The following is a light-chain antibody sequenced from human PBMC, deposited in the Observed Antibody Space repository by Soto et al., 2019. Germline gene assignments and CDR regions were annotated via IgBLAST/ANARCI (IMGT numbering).Light chain of an antibody. CDR1: QSVSRY. J-gene: IGKJ5*01. CDR3: QQRSNWIT. CDR2: DAS. Sequence: EIVLTQSPATLSLSPGERATLSCRASQSVSRYLAWYQQKAGQAPRLLIYDASYWATGIPARFSGSGSGTDFTLTISSLESEDFAVYYCQQRSNWITFGQGTRLEIK. V-gene: IGKV3-11*01.